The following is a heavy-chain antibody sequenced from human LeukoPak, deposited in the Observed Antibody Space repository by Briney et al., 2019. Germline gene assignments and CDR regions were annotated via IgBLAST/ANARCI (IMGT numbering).Heavy chain of an antibody. CDR1: GFTFSDYY. CDR3: ASSFGGVIVNPFDY. CDR2: ISSSGTTI. J-gene: IGHJ4*02. V-gene: IGHV3-11*01. D-gene: IGHD3-16*02. Sequence: PGGSLRLSCAASGFTFSDYYMGWIRQAPGKGLEWVSYISSSGTTIYYADSVKGRFTISRDNAKNSLYLQMNSLRAEDTAVYYCASSFGGVIVNPFDYWGQGTLVTVSS.